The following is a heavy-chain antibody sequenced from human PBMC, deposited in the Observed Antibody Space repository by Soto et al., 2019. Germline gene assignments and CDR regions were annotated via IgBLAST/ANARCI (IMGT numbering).Heavy chain of an antibody. D-gene: IGHD3-3*01. CDR2: IHYTVNT. CDR1: GDSISSGRYH. CDR3: ARAEGFGVDTSFMDY. J-gene: IGHJ4*02. Sequence: QLQLQESGPGLVKPSETLSLICTVSGDSISSGRYHWGWIRQPPGKGLEFIATIHYTVNTHYNPSLRSRVTIFVNSSKSQFSLRLSATTATDTAVYYCARAEGFGVDTSFMDYWGQGTLVTVSS. V-gene: IGHV4-39*01.